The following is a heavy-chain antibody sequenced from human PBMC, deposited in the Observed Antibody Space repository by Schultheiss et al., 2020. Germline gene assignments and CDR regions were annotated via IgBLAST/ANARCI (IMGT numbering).Heavy chain of an antibody. CDR3: ARADEDGYNYGMDV. CDR2: INAGNGNT. Sequence: ASVKVSCTASGYTFTSYEINWVRQAPGQRLEWMGWINAGNGNTKYSQKFQGRVTITRDTSASTAYMELRSLRSDDTAVYYCARADEDGYNYGMDVWGQGTTVTVSS. V-gene: IGHV1-3*01. J-gene: IGHJ6*02. CDR1: GYTFTSYE. D-gene: IGHD5-24*01.